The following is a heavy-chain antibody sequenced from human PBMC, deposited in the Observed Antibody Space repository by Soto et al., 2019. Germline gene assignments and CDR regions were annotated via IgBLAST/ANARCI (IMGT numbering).Heavy chain of an antibody. V-gene: IGHV1-69*02. J-gene: IGHJ4*02. CDR1: GGTFSSYT. D-gene: IGHD1-26*01. Sequence: QVQLVQSGAEVKKPGSSVKVSCKASGGTFSSYTISWVRQAPGQGLEWMGRIIPILGIANYEQKFQGRVTTTADKSTSTAYMELSSLRSEDTAVYYCARGGVGGDYLDYWGQGTLVTVSS. CDR2: IIPILGIA. CDR3: ARGGVGGDYLDY.